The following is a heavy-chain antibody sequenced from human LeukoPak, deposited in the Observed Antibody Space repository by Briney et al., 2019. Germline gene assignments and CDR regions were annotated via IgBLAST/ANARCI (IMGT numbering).Heavy chain of an antibody. J-gene: IGHJ4*02. CDR1: GFTFSDYY. V-gene: IGHV3-11*01. CDR3: ARYTSIWDFDY. D-gene: IGHD6-13*01. Sequence: GALRPSCAASGFTFSDYYMSWIRQAPGKGLQWVSYISGSGSTIFYTDSVEGRFTISRDNAQNSLYLQMNSLRAEDTAVYYCARYTSIWDFDYWGQGTLVTVSS. CDR2: ISGSGSTI.